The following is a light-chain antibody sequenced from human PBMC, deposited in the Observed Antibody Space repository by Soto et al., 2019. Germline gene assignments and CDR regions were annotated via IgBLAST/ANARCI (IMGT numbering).Light chain of an antibody. CDR1: QSLLHSNGYSY. CDR3: MQPLQSWT. J-gene: IGKJ1*01. CDR2: LGS. Sequence: IVMTQSPLSLPVTPGEPASISCRSSQSLLHSNGYSYLDWYLQKPGQSPQILIYLGSNRASGVPDRFSGSGSGTDFTLKISRVEAEDVGVYYCMQPLQSWTFGQGTKVDIK. V-gene: IGKV2-28*01.